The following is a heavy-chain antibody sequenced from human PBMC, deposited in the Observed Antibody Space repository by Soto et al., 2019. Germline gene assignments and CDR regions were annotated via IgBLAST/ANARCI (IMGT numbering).Heavy chain of an antibody. CDR3: ARPDSNGWYYY. Sequence: GESLKISCKGSGYSFTDYWIAWVRQMPWRGLEWMGIINGGDAGTSYSPSFQGQVTVSVDKSITTAYLQWSSLKTSDTAIYYCARPDSNGWYYYWGHGTPVTVSS. V-gene: IGHV5-51*01. CDR1: GYSFTDYW. J-gene: IGHJ4*01. CDR2: INGGDAGT. D-gene: IGHD6-19*01.